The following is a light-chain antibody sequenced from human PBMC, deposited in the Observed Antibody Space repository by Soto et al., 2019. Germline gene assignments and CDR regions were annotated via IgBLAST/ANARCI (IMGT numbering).Light chain of an antibody. CDR2: GAS. V-gene: IGKV3-15*01. Sequence: EIVMTQSPATLSVFPGERATVSCRASQNIISNLAWYQQKPGQAPSLLIYGASTREKGVPARFSGSGSGTEFTLTISSLQSEDSAVSYCQQYHNWPSWTFGQGTKVEMK. CDR1: QNIISN. J-gene: IGKJ1*01. CDR3: QQYHNWPSWT.